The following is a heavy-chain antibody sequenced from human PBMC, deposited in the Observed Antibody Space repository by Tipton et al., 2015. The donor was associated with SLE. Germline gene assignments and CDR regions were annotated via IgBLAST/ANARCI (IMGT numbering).Heavy chain of an antibody. CDR2: ISAYNGNT. Sequence: QSGAEVKKPGASVKVSCKASGYTFTSYGISWVRQAPGQGLEWMGWISAYNGNTNYAQKLQGRVTMTTDTSTSTAYMELRSLRSDDTAVYYCARQGYCTNGVCYTGGAFDYWGQGTLVTVSS. CDR1: GYTFTSYG. V-gene: IGHV1-18*01. D-gene: IGHD2-8*01. J-gene: IGHJ4*02. CDR3: ARQGYCTNGVCYTGGAFDY.